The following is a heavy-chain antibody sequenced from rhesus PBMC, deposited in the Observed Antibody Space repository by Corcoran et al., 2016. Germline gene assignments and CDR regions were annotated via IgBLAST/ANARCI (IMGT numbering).Heavy chain of an antibody. CDR1: GGSISDDYY. J-gene: IGHJ4*01. D-gene: IGHD1-20*01. CDR3: ASIAGTTGFVVFDY. CDR2: IYGSGGGT. Sequence: QVQLQESGPGLVKPSETLSLTCAVSGGSISDDYYWSWIRQPPGKGLEWIGYIYGSGGGTNYNPSLKYLVTISIDTSKNQCSLKLSSVPAADTAVYYCASIAGTTGFVVFDYWGQGVLVTVSS. V-gene: IGHV4-106*01.